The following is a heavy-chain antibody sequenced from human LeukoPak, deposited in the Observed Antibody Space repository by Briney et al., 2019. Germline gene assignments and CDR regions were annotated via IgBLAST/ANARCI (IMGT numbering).Heavy chain of an antibody. Sequence: GGSLRLSCAASGFTFSSYSMNWVRQAPGKGLEWVSSISSSSSYIYYADSVKGRFTISRDNAKSSLYLQMNSLRAEDTAVYYCARDRQRLSGNTYFDYLGQGTLVTVSP. V-gene: IGHV3-21*01. J-gene: IGHJ4*02. CDR2: ISSSSSYI. D-gene: IGHD6-19*01. CDR1: GFTFSSYS. CDR3: ARDRQRLSGNTYFDY.